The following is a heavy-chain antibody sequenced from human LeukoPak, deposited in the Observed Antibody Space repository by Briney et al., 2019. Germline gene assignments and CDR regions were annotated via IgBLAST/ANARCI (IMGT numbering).Heavy chain of an antibody. V-gene: IGHV5-51*01. D-gene: IGHD3-10*01. CDR2: IYPGDSAT. CDR1: GYSFTSYW. Sequence: GESLKISCKGSGYSFTSYWIGWVRQMPGKGLEWMGIIYPGDSATRYSPSFQGQVTISADKSINTAYLQWRSLKASDTAMYYCARHIYFGSGFYNYYMDVWGKGTTITVSS. CDR3: ARHIYFGSGFYNYYMDV. J-gene: IGHJ6*03.